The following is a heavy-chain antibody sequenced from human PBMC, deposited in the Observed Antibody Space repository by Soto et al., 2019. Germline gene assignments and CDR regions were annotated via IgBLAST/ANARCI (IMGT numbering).Heavy chain of an antibody. Sequence: SQPLSLTCAISGDSVSSNSAAWNWIRQSPSRGLEWLGRTYYRSKWYNDYAVSVKSRITINPDTSKNQFSLQLNSVTPEDTAVYYCARDPAGIAAAGLDAFDIWGQGTMVTVSS. J-gene: IGHJ3*02. CDR1: GDSVSSNSAA. CDR2: TYYRSKWYN. CDR3: ARDPAGIAAAGLDAFDI. D-gene: IGHD6-13*01. V-gene: IGHV6-1*01.